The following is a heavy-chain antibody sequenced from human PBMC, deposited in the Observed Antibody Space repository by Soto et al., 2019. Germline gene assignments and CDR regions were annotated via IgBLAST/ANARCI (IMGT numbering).Heavy chain of an antibody. J-gene: IGHJ5*02. CDR2: MNPSTGNT. Sequence: ASVKVSCKASGYTFTSYDIIWVRQATGQGLEWMGWMNPSTGNTDSAEKFQGRHTMTRNTSISTVYMELSSLSFEDTAVYYCARGRIIVAGGFDPWGQGTLVTVPQ. CDR3: ARGRIIVAGGFDP. D-gene: IGHD6-19*01. CDR1: GYTFTSYD. V-gene: IGHV1-8*01.